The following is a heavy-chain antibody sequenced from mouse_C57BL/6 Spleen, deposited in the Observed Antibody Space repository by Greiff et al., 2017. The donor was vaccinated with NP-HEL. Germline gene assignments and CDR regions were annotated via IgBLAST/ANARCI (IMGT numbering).Heavy chain of an antibody. Sequence: QVQLQQSGAELARPGASVKLSCKASGYTFTSYGISWVKQRTGQGLEWIGEISPRSGNTYYNEKFKGKATLTADKSSSTAYMVLRSLTSEESAVYFGARHYYGSSPLDYWGQGTTLTVSS. V-gene: IGHV1-81*01. CDR1: GYTFTSYG. CDR3: ARHYYGSSPLDY. D-gene: IGHD1-1*01. J-gene: IGHJ2*01. CDR2: ISPRSGNT.